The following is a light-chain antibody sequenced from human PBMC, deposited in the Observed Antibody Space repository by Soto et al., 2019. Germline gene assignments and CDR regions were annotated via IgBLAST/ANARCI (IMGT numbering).Light chain of an antibody. CDR3: CSFAGDPYV. J-gene: IGLJ1*01. V-gene: IGLV2-11*01. CDR2: DVN. Sequence: QSALTQPRSVSGSPGQSVAISCTGTSSDFGGYNYVSWYQQHPGKAPKLMIYDVNKRPSGVPDRFSGSKSGNTASLTISGLQAEDEADYYCCSFAGDPYVFGTGTKVTVL. CDR1: SSDFGGYNY.